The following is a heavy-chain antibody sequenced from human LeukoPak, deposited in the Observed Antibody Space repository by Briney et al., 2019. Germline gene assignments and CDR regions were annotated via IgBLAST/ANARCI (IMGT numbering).Heavy chain of an antibody. CDR3: AKGAYYAD. D-gene: IGHD3-3*01. Sequence: PGGSLRLSCAASGFTFSSYSMNWVRQAPGKGLEWVSSISSSSSYIYYADSVKGRFTTSRDNSKNTLYLQMNSLRAEDTAVYFCAKGAYYADWGQGTLVTVSS. CDR1: GFTFSSYS. V-gene: IGHV3-21*04. CDR2: ISSSSSYI. J-gene: IGHJ1*01.